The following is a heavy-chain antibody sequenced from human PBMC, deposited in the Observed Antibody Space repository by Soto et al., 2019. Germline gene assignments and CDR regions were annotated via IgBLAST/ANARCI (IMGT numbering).Heavy chain of an antibody. Sequence: LGESLKISCNASGYDFTNYWIAWVRQTPGRGLEWMGMIYPGDSDIRYNPSFRGRVTISADKSTTSAFVQWGSLKASDSAIYYCARFRAPRRQLISMSFHLWGLGTLVTVS. CDR1: GYDFTNYW. V-gene: IGHV5-51*01. CDR3: ARFRAPRRQLISMSFHL. CDR2: IYPGDSDI. J-gene: IGHJ3*01. D-gene: IGHD6-13*01.